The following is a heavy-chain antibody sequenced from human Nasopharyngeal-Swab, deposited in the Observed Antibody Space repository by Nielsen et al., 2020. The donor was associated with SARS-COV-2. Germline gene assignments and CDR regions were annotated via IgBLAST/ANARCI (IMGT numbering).Heavy chain of an antibody. Sequence: GESLKISCAASGFTFDDYGMSWVRQAPGKGLEWVSGINWNGGSTGYADSVKGRFTISRDNAKNSLYLQMNSLGAEDTALYHCARGRFLEWLLWDYWGQGTLVTVSS. CDR3: ARGRFLEWLLWDY. CDR2: INWNGGST. J-gene: IGHJ4*02. V-gene: IGHV3-20*01. D-gene: IGHD3-3*01. CDR1: GFTFDDYG.